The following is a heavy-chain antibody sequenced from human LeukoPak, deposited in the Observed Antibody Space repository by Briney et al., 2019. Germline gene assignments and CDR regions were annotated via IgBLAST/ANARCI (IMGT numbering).Heavy chain of an antibody. D-gene: IGHD3-10*01. CDR3: ARQVWDRGSGSPFWFDP. CDR2: IYPGDSDT. V-gene: IGHV5-51*01. CDR1: GYSFTSYW. Sequence: GESLKISCKGSGYSFTSYWIGWVRQMPGKGLEWMGIIYPGDSDTRYSPSFQGQVAISADKSISTAYLQWSSLKASDTAMYYCARQVWDRGSGSPFWFDPWGQGTLVTVSS. J-gene: IGHJ5*02.